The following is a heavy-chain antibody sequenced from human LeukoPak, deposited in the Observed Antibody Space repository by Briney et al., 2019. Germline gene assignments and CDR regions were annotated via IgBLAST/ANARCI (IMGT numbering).Heavy chain of an antibody. Sequence: GGSLRLSCAASGFTFSSYAMHWVRQAPGKGLEWVAVISYDGSNKYYADSVKGRFTISRDNSKNTLYLQMNSLRAEDTAAYYCARELGGSGWYTYFDYWGQGTLVTVSS. CDR3: ARELGGSGWYTYFDY. CDR2: ISYDGSNK. CDR1: GFTFSSYA. D-gene: IGHD6-19*01. J-gene: IGHJ4*02. V-gene: IGHV3-30-3*01.